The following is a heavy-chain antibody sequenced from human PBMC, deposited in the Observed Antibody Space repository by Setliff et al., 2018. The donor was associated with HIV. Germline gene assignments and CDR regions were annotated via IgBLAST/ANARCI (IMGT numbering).Heavy chain of an antibody. Sequence: SETLSLTCAIYGGSLRGYYWSWIRQTPGKGLEWIGQSNPSGGGDYNPSLNGRVTISGHTSRNQFSLKLTSLLAADTAVYYCTRGGDVSPLGYWGQGILVTVSS. J-gene: IGHJ4*02. CDR2: SNPSGGG. V-gene: IGHV4-34*01. CDR1: GGSLRGYY. CDR3: TRGGDVSPLGY. D-gene: IGHD2-21*02.